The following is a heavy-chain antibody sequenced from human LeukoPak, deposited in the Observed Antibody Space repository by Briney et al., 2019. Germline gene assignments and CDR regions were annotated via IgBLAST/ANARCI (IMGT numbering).Heavy chain of an antibody. CDR1: GGSISSSSYY. Sequence: SETLSLTCTVSGGSISSSSYYWGWIRQPPGKGLEWIGSIYYSGSTYYNPSLKSRVTISVDTSKNQFSLKLSSVTAADTAVYYCARESVYYDSSGTLGLFDPWGQGTLVTVSS. CDR2: IYYSGST. J-gene: IGHJ5*02. V-gene: IGHV4-39*07. D-gene: IGHD3-22*01. CDR3: ARESVYYDSSGTLGLFDP.